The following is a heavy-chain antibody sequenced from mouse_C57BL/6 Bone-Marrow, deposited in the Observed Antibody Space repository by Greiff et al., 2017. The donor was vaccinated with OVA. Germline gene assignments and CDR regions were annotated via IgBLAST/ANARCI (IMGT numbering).Heavy chain of an antibody. CDR1: GYTFTSYW. Sequence: QVHVKQPGAELVMPGASVKLSCKASGYTFTSYWMHWVKQRPGQGLEWIGEIDPSDSYTNYNQKFKGKSTLTVDKSSSTAYMQLSSLTSEDSAVYYCAREVYDYYAMDYWGQGTSVTVSS. CDR2: IDPSDSYT. J-gene: IGHJ4*01. V-gene: IGHV1-69*01. D-gene: IGHD2-3*01. CDR3: AREVYDYYAMDY.